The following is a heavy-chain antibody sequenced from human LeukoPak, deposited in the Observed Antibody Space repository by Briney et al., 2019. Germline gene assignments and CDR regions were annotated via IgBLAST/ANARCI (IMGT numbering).Heavy chain of an antibody. CDR1: GGSISSGGYY. D-gene: IGHD2-2*02. CDR3: GRVGPIGCSSTSCYKNWFDP. V-gene: IGHV4-31*03. J-gene: IGHJ5*02. CDR2: IYYSGST. Sequence: SETLSLTCTVSGGSISSGGYYWSWIRQHPGKGLEWIRYIYYSGSTYYNPSLKSRVTISVDTSKNQFSLKLSSVTAADTAVYYCGRVGPIGCSSTSCYKNWFDPWGQGTLVTVSS.